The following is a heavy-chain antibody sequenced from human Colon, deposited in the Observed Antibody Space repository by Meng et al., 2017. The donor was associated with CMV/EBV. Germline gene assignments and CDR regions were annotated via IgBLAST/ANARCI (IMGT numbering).Heavy chain of an antibody. D-gene: IGHD3-10*01. CDR2: VGCSGGAA. Sequence: GAGYTFTHYDMHGVGEAPGQGVEWMGMVGCSGGAATDRQEFQGRDTMTRDTSASNVYMEVNSLRTEDAAVYYCARGVWVGEFPSLDYWGQGTLVTVSS. CDR1: GYTFTHYD. CDR3: ARGVWVGEFPSLDY. V-gene: IGHV1-46*01. J-gene: IGHJ4*02.